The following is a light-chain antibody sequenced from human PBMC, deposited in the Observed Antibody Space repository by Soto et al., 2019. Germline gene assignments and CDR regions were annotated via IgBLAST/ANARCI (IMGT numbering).Light chain of an antibody. Sequence: QAVVTQEPSLTVSPGGTVTLTCAANTGAVTSGYFPNWFQQKPGQAPRALIYSTNNKHSWTPARFSGYLLGGKAALTLSGVQPEDEAEYYCLLYDGAAHVFGGGTKLTVL. CDR1: TGAVTSGYF. CDR2: STN. J-gene: IGLJ2*01. CDR3: LLYDGAAHV. V-gene: IGLV7-43*01.